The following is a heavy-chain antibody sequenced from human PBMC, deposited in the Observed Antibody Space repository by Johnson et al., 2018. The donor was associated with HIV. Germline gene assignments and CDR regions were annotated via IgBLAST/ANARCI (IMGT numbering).Heavy chain of an antibody. Sequence: QVQLVESGGGLVKPGGSLRLSCAASGFNFNDNYMAWIRQAPGKGLEWVALISYDGSNKYYADSVKGRFTISRDNTKNSLYLQINSLRAEDTAVYYCARECQYSYDSSGCTYDAFDIWGQGTMVTVYS. CDR1: GFNFNDNY. D-gene: IGHD3-22*01. V-gene: IGHV3-30-3*01. J-gene: IGHJ3*02. CDR2: ISYDGSNK. CDR3: ARECQYSYDSSGCTYDAFDI.